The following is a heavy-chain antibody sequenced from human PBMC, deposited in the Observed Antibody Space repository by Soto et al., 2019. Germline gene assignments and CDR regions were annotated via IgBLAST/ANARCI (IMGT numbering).Heavy chain of an antibody. J-gene: IGHJ5*02. V-gene: IGHV3-11*06. CDR3: ARDPAITATLFDP. CDR1: GFTFGDSY. CDR2: ISSSSTYI. D-gene: IGHD1-20*01. Sequence: GGSLRLSCEASGFTFGDSYMAWIRQAPGEGLEWISCISSSSTYIKYADSVKGRFTISRDNAKNSLYLQMTNLRVGDTAVYYCARDPAITATLFDPWGQGTLVTVSS.